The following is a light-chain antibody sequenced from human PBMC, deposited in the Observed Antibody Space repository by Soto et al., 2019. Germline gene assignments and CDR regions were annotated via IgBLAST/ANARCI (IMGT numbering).Light chain of an antibody. CDR2: DVS. CDR1: SRDVGGYNY. V-gene: IGLV2-14*01. Sequence: QSVLTQPASVSGSPGQSITISCTGTSRDVGGYNYVSWYQQHPGKAPKLMIYDVSNRPSGVSNRFSGSKSGNTASLTISGLQAEDEAEYYCSSYTSSSTLVVFGGGTKLTVL. J-gene: IGLJ2*01. CDR3: SSYTSSSTLVV.